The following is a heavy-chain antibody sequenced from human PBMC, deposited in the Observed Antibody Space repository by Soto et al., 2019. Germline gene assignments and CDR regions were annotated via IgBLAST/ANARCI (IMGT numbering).Heavy chain of an antibody. CDR3: AHIGQEIVTVGGHGGFDY. V-gene: IGHV2-5*02. CDR2: IYWDDDK. Sequence: QITLKESGPTLVRPPQTLTLTCTFSGFSLTSGVGVGWIRQPPGKALEWLALIYWDDDKRYSPSLKNRLTITKDTSNNQVVLTMTNVGPVDAATYFCAHIGQEIVTVGGHGGFDYWGQGTLVTVSS. D-gene: IGHD5-12*01. J-gene: IGHJ4*02. CDR1: GFSLTSGVG.